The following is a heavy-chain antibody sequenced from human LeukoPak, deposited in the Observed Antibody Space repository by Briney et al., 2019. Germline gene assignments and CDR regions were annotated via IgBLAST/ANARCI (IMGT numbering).Heavy chain of an antibody. Sequence: GGSLRLSCAASGFTFSSYSMRWVRQAPGKGLEWVSSISSSSSYIYYADSVKGRFTISRDNAKNSLYLQMNSLRAEDTAVYYCAREGRRSIVVVPAAIGHDAFDIWGQGTMVTVSS. J-gene: IGHJ3*02. CDR2: ISSSSSYI. CDR3: AREGRRSIVVVPAAIGHDAFDI. D-gene: IGHD2-2*02. V-gene: IGHV3-21*01. CDR1: GFTFSSYS.